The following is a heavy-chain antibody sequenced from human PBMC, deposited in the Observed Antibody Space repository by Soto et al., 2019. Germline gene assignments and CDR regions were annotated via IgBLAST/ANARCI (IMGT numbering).Heavy chain of an antibody. CDR3: AKDYYVSSGYYYPYFDY. CDR1: GFTLSSYG. Sequence: PGGSLRLSCAASGFTLSSYGMHWVRQAPGKGLEWVAVISYDGSNKYYADSVKGRFTISRDNSKNTLYLQMNSLRAEDTAVYYCAKDYYVSSGYYYPYFDYWGQGTLVTVSS. V-gene: IGHV3-30*18. D-gene: IGHD3-22*01. J-gene: IGHJ4*02. CDR2: ISYDGSNK.